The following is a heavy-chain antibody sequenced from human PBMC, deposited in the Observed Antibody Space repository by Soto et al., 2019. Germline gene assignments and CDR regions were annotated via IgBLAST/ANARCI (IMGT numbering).Heavy chain of an antibody. CDR2: INTIFGTA. Sequence: QVQLVQSGAEVKKPGSSVTVSCKASGGTVSSYAISWLRHPPAQALDLMGGINTIFGTATYAQKFQGSVTITADESTRRAYMDFRGPRPDHPAVYYCARQCVGMSFYIYGSDVWGQGSTVTVSS. CDR1: GGTVSSYA. V-gene: IGHV1-69*12. D-gene: IGHD6-13*01. CDR3: ARQCVGMSFYIYGSDV. J-gene: IGHJ6*02.